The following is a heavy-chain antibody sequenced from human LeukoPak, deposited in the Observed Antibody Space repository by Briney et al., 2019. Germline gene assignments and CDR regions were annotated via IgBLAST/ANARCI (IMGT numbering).Heavy chain of an antibody. J-gene: IGHJ4*02. CDR1: GLTFSSYT. CDR3: ARSPTGDNAY. Sequence: GGSLRLSCAVSGLTFSSYTLNWVRQAPGKGLEWVSTISSDSSHIYYAESVKGRFTISRDNAKNSLFLQMNSLRAEDTAVYYCARSPTGDNAYWGQGTLVTVSS. CDR2: ISSDSSHI. V-gene: IGHV3-21*01. D-gene: IGHD7-27*01.